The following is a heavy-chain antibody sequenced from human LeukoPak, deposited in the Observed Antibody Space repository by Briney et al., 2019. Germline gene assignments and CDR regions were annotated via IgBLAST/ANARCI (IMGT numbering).Heavy chain of an antibody. D-gene: IGHD6-6*01. V-gene: IGHV3-23*01. CDR3: AKDRKGYSSSSTYFDY. Sequence: GGSLRLSCAASGFTFSSYAMSWVRQAPGKGLEWVSAISGSGGSTYYADSVKGRFTIPRDNSKNTLYLQMNSLRAKDTAVYYCAKDRKGYSSSSTYFDYWGQGTLVTVSS. J-gene: IGHJ4*02. CDR1: GFTFSSYA. CDR2: ISGSGGST.